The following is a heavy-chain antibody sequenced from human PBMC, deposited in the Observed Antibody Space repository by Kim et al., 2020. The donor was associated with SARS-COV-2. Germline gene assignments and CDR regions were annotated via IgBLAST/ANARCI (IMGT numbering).Heavy chain of an antibody. J-gene: IGHJ4*02. V-gene: IGHV3-33*06. Sequence: TVKGRFTISRDNSKNTLYLQMNRLRAEDTAVYYCAKSPVGATSGSPFDYWGQGTLVTVSS. D-gene: IGHD1-26*01. CDR3: AKSPVGATSGSPFDY.